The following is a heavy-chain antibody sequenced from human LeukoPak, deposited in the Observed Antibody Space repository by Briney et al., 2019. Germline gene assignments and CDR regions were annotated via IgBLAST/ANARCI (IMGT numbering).Heavy chain of an antibody. CDR1: GYSFTSYW. Sequence: GESLKISCKGSGYSFTSYWIGWVRQMPGKGLEWMGIIYPGDSDTRYRPSFQGQVTISADKSISTAYLQWSSLKASDTAMYYCARRYYYGSGSPHYYYGMDVWGQGTTVTVSS. D-gene: IGHD3-10*01. CDR3: ARRYYYGSGSPHYYYGMDV. J-gene: IGHJ6*02. V-gene: IGHV5-51*01. CDR2: IYPGDSDT.